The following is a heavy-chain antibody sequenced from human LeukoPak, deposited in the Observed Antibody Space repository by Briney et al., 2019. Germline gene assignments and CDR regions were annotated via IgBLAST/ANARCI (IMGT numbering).Heavy chain of an antibody. D-gene: IGHD3-10*01. V-gene: IGHV3-30*18. CDR3: AKDRVYGSGSYPLVY. CDR2: ISYDGSNK. CDR1: GFTFSSYG. Sequence: GGSLRLSCAASGFTFSSYGMHWVRHAPGKGLEWVAVISYDGSNKYYADSVKGRFTISRDNSKNTLYLQMNSLRAEDTAVYYCAKDRVYGSGSYPLVYWGQGTLVTLSS. J-gene: IGHJ4*02.